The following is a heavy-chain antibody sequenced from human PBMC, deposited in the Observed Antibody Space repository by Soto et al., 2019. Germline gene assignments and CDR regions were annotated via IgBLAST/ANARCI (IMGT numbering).Heavy chain of an antibody. J-gene: IGHJ4*02. CDR2: IIPIFGTA. D-gene: IGHD3-22*01. CDR3: ARPAPNYYDSSGYSASYFDY. CDR1: GGTFSSYA. Sequence: QVQLVQSGAEVKKPGSSVKVSCKASGGTFSSYAISWVRQAPGQGLEWMGGIIPIFGTANYAQKFQGRVTITADESTSTDYMELSSLRSEDTAVYYCARPAPNYYDSSGYSASYFDYWGQGTLVTVSS. V-gene: IGHV1-69*01.